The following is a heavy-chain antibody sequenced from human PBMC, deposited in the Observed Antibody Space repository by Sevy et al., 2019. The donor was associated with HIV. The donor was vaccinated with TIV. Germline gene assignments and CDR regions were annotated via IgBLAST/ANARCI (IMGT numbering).Heavy chain of an antibody. CDR2: FDPEDDET. J-gene: IGHJ4*02. CDR3: ATTKDYYDSSGYPFDD. Sequence: ASVKVSCKVSGYTLTELSMHWVRQAPGKGLEWMGSFDPEDDETIYAQKFQGRVTMTEDTSTDTAYMELSSLGSEDTAVYYCATTKDYYDSSGYPFDDWGQGTLVTVSS. D-gene: IGHD3-22*01. V-gene: IGHV1-24*01. CDR1: GYTLTELS.